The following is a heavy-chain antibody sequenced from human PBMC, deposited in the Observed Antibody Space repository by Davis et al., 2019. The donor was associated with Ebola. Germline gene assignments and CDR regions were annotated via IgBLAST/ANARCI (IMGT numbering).Heavy chain of an antibody. CDR3: ARRYYGSGTYYKDY. J-gene: IGHJ4*02. CDR2: IKQDGSDK. V-gene: IGHV3-7*01. D-gene: IGHD3-10*01. Sequence: GESLKISCAASGFTLSRYCMNWVRQAPGKGLEWVANIKQDGSDKYYMDSVKGRFTVSRDNAKNSLYLQMNTLRAEDTAVYYCARRYYGSGTYYKDYWGQGTLVTVSS. CDR1: GFTLSRYC.